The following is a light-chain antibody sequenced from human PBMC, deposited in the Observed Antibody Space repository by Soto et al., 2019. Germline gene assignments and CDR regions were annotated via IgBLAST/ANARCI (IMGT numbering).Light chain of an antibody. CDR3: QQYNNWPPLT. J-gene: IGKJ4*01. Sequence: EIMMTQSLATLSVSPGERATLSCRASQSVSGNLAWYQQKPGQAPRLLIYGASTRATGIPARFSGSGSGTEFTLTISSLQSEDFAVYSCQQYNNWPPLTFGGGTKVAIK. CDR2: GAS. V-gene: IGKV3-15*01. CDR1: QSVSGN.